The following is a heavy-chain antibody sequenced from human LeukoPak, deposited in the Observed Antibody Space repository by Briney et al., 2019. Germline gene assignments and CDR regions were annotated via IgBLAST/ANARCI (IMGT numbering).Heavy chain of an antibody. CDR3: ARDVPGSIGTTARFDP. V-gene: IGHV1-46*01. CDR2: INPSGGST. D-gene: IGHD1-1*01. CDR1: GHTFTSYY. Sequence: ASVKVSCRASGHTFTSYYMHWVRQAPGQGLEWMGIINPSGGSTSYAQKFQGRVTMTRDTSTSTVYMELSSLRSEDTAVYYCARDVPGSIGTTARFDPWGQGTLDTVSS. J-gene: IGHJ5*02.